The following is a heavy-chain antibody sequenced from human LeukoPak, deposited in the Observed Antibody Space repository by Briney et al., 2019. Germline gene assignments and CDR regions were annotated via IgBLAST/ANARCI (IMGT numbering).Heavy chain of an antibody. Sequence: GASVKVSCKASGYTFTGYDMHWVRQAPGQGLEWMGWINPNSGGTNYAQKFQGRVTMTSDTSISTAYMELSRLRSDDTAVYYCARDPKGPIAVVGTRGNWFDPWGQGTLVTVSS. J-gene: IGHJ5*02. CDR3: ARDPKGPIAVVGTRGNWFDP. CDR1: GYTFTGYD. CDR2: INPNSGGT. V-gene: IGHV1-2*02. D-gene: IGHD6-19*01.